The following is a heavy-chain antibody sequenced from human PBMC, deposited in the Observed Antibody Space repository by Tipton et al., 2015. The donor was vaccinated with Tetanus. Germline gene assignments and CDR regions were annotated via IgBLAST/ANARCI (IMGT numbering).Heavy chain of an antibody. V-gene: IGHV4-61*01. D-gene: IGHD3-3*01. CDR1: GGFVRSGSYY. J-gene: IGHJ4*02. CDR3: ARANYDFPKKGPFDS. CDR2: ISYSGST. Sequence: LRLSCTVSGGFVRSGSYYWNWIRQPPGKGLEWIGYISYSGSTNSNYSLKSRITISQDTSKNQFSLKLTSVTAADTAVYYCARANYDFPKKGPFDSWGQGTLVTVSS.